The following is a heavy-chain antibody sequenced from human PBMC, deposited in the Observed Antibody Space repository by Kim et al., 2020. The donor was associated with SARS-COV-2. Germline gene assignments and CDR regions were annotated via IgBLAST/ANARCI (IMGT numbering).Heavy chain of an antibody. CDR2: INSDGSST. V-gene: IGHV3-74*01. D-gene: IGHD6-6*01. CDR3: ASSTKGWQLVHDY. CDR1: GFTFSSYW. J-gene: IGHJ4*02. Sequence: GGSLRLSCAASGFTFSSYWMHWVRQAPGKGLVWVSRINSDGSSTSYADSVKGRFTISRDNAKNTLYLQMNSLRAEDTAVYYCASSTKGWQLVHDYWGQGTLVTVSS.